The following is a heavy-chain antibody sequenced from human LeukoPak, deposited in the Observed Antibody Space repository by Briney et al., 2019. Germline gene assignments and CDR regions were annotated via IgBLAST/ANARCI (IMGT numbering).Heavy chain of an antibody. Sequence: PSETLSLTCTVSGGSISSYYWSWIRQPPGKGLEWIGYIYYGGSTNYNPSLKSRVTISVDTSKNQFSLKLSSVTAADTAVYYCARESPGIAVAGPFDYWGQGTLVTVSS. CDR1: GGSISSYY. V-gene: IGHV4-59*01. J-gene: IGHJ4*02. D-gene: IGHD6-19*01. CDR2: IYYGGST. CDR3: ARESPGIAVAGPFDY.